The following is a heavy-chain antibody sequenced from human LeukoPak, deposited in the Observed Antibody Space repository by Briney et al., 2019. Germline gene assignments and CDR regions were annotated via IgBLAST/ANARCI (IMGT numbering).Heavy chain of an antibody. Sequence: GGSLRLSCAASGFTFSSYAMSWVRQAPGKGLEWVANIKQDGSEKYYVDSVKGRFTISRDNAKNSLYLQMNSLRAEDTAVYYCARDFFTATHDFWGQGTLVTVSS. J-gene: IGHJ4*02. V-gene: IGHV3-7*01. CDR2: IKQDGSEK. CDR1: GFTFSSYA. CDR3: ARDFFTATHDF. D-gene: IGHD3-3*01.